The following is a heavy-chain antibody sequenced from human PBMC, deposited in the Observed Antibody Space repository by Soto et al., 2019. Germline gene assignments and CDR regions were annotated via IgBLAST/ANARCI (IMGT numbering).Heavy chain of an antibody. D-gene: IGHD3-3*01. J-gene: IGHJ6*02. CDR3: ARDGGSYYDFWSGYYPRQYYYYGMDV. CDR2: INAGNGNT. Sequence: ASVKVSCKASGYTFTSYAMHWVRQAPGQRLEWMGWINAGNGNTKYSQKFQGRVTITRDTSASTAYMELSSLRSEDTAVYYCARDGGSYYDFWSGYYPRQYYYYGMDVWG. V-gene: IGHV1-3*01. CDR1: GYTFTSYA.